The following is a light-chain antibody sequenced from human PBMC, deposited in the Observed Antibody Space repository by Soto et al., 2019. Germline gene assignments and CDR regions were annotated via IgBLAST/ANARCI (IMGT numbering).Light chain of an antibody. CDR2: VVS. CDR3: SSYTSSSTLV. Sequence: QSALTQPASVSGSPGQSITISCTGTSSDVGGYKYVSWYQQHPGKAPKLMIYVVSNWPSGVSNRFSGSKSGNTASLTISGLQAEDEADYYCSSYTSSSTLVFGGGTKLTVL. V-gene: IGLV2-14*01. J-gene: IGLJ3*02. CDR1: SSDVGGYKY.